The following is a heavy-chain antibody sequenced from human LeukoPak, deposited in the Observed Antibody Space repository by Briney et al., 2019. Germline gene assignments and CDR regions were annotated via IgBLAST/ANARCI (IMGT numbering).Heavy chain of an antibody. CDR3: ARVAAEVVGVPGAIGFGWLRRDYYYMDV. Sequence: ASVKVSCKASGYTFTGYYMHWVRQAPGQGLEWMGWINPNSGGTNYAQKFQGRVTMTRDMSTSTVYMELSSLRSEDTAVYYCARVAAEVVGVPGAIGFGWLRRDYYYMDVWGKGTTVTVSS. J-gene: IGHJ6*03. CDR2: INPNSGGT. CDR1: GYTFTGYY. D-gene: IGHD2-2*02. V-gene: IGHV1-2*02.